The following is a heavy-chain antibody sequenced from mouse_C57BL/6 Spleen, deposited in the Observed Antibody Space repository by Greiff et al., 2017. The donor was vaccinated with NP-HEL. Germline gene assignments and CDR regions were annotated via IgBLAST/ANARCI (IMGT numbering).Heavy chain of an antibody. CDR2: IYPRSGNT. V-gene: IGHV1-81*01. CDR3: ARVLYYGRSPCVDY. CDR1: GYTFTSYG. Sequence: VQLQQSGAELARPGASVKLSCKASGYTFTSYGISWVKQRTGQGLEWIGEIYPRSGNTYYNEKFKGKATLTADKSSSTAYMELHSLTSEASAVYFCARVLYYGRSPCVDYWGQGTTLTVSS. D-gene: IGHD1-1*01. J-gene: IGHJ2*01.